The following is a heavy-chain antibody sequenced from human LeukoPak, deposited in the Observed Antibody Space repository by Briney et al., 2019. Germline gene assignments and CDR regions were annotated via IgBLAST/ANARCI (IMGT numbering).Heavy chain of an antibody. Sequence: GGSLRLSCAASGFTFSSYGMHWVRQAPGKGLEWVAVIWYDGSNKYYADSVKGRFTISRDNSKSTLYLQMNSLRAEDTAVYYCAREGSGSYSHFFDYWGQGTLVTASS. CDR1: GFTFSSYG. CDR2: IWYDGSNK. CDR3: AREGSGSYSHFFDY. J-gene: IGHJ4*02. D-gene: IGHD1-26*01. V-gene: IGHV3-33*01.